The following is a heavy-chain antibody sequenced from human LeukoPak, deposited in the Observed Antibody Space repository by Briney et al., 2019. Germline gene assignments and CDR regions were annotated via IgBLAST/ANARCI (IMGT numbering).Heavy chain of an antibody. CDR2: IYRSGST. J-gene: IGHJ4*02. Sequence: SETLSLTCAVSGGSISSSNWWSWVRQPPGKGLEWIGEIYRSGSTNYNPSLKSRVTISVDKSKNQFSLKLSSVTAADTAVYYCARDKDRDYYVKDYWGQGTLVTVSS. V-gene: IGHV4-4*02. CDR1: GGSISSSNW. D-gene: IGHD3-10*02. CDR3: ARDKDRDYYVKDY.